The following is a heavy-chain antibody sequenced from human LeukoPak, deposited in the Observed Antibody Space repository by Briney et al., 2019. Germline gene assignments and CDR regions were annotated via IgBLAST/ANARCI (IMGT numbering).Heavy chain of an antibody. V-gene: IGHV3-7*01. D-gene: IGHD1-1*01. Sequence: PGGSLRLSCAASGFTFSSYWMSWVRQAPGKGLEWVANIKQDGSEKNYGESVKGRLTISRDNAKNSLFLDLKSLRVEDTAVYYCLRHSVEREKWRAFDIWGQGTVATVSS. CDR3: LRHSVEREKWRAFDI. CDR2: IKQDGSEK. CDR1: GFTFSSYW. J-gene: IGHJ3*02.